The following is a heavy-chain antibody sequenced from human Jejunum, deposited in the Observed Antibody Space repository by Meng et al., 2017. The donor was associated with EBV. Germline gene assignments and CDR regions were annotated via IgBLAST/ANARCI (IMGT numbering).Heavy chain of an antibody. D-gene: IGHD5-24*01. J-gene: IGHJ4*02. CDR1: GYDFINSG. CDR3: ARDRSNSDY. Sequence: VRLVHSGSELTKPCASVKVSCQASGYDFINSGISWVRQAPGQGLEWMGGISVYRGNTNYAQRFQDRVTLTTNTSTSTVYMELRSLTSDDTAVYYCARDRSNSDYWGQGTLVTVSS. CDR2: ISVYRGNT. V-gene: IGHV1-18*01.